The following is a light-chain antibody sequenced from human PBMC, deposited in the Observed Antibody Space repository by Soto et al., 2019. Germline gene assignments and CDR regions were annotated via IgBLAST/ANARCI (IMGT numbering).Light chain of an antibody. Sequence: EILMTQSPGTLSVSPGERATLSCRASQSVSSNLAWYQQKPGQAPRLLIYGASTRATGIPARFSGSGSGTEFTLTISSLQSEDFAVYFCQQYNNWPPWTFGHGTKVEIK. CDR3: QQYNNWPPWT. CDR1: QSVSSN. V-gene: IGKV3-15*01. CDR2: GAS. J-gene: IGKJ1*01.